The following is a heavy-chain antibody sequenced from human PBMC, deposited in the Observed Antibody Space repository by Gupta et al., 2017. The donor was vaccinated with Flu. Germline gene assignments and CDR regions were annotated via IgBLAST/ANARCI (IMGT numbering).Heavy chain of an antibody. J-gene: IGHJ6*02. D-gene: IGHD3-3*01. Sequence: VQLQESGPGLVKPSETLSITCSVSGGSIGDDGYFWTWLRQPAGKGLQWIGRGDFIGNTDYSPSLKIRVTISIDISRNQFSLNLSSVTAADTAVYYCAREGRGRYDFWSGGALGVWGQGTTVTVSS. CDR1: GGSIGDDGYF. CDR3: AREGRGRYDFWSGGALGV. V-gene: IGHV4-61*02. CDR2: GDFIGNT.